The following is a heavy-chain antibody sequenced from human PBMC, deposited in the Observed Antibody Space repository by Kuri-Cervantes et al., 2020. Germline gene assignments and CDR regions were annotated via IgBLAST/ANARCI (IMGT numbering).Heavy chain of an antibody. CDR2: IYYSGST. CDR1: GGSISSYH. V-gene: IGHV4-59*01. J-gene: IGHJ6*03. D-gene: IGHD5-12*01. Sequence: SETLSLTCTVSGGSISSYHWSWIRQPPGKGLEWIGYIYYSGSTNYNPSLKSRVTISVDTSKNQFSLKVSSVTAADMAVYYCARAIRGNFYMDVWGKGTSVTVSS. CDR3: ARAIRGNFYMDV.